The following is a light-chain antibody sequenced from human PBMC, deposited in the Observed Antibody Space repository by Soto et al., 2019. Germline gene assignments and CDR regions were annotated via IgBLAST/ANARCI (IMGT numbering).Light chain of an antibody. CDR3: SSYTTSNTRQIV. J-gene: IGLJ1*01. Sequence: QSVLNQPASVSGSPVQSITISCTGTSSDVVGYNYVSWYQHHPGKAPKLMIFDVSNRPSGVSNRFSGSKSGNTASLTISGLQPEDEADYYCSSYTTSNTRQIVFGTGTKVTVL. CDR1: SSDVVGYNY. V-gene: IGLV2-14*03. CDR2: DVS.